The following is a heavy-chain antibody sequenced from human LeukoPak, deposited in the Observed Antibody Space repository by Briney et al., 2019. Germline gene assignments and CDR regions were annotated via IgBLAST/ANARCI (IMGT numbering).Heavy chain of an antibody. CDR2: ISSSGSTI. CDR1: GFTFSDYY. D-gene: IGHD3-10*01. J-gene: IGHJ4*02. CDR3: AKDRLVYGPGNSYFDY. Sequence: GGSLRLSCAASGFTFSDYYMSWIRQAPGKGLEWVSYISSSGSTIYYADSVKGRFTISRDNAKNSLYLQMNSLRAEDTAVYYCAKDRLVYGPGNSYFDYWGQGTLVTVSS. V-gene: IGHV3-11*04.